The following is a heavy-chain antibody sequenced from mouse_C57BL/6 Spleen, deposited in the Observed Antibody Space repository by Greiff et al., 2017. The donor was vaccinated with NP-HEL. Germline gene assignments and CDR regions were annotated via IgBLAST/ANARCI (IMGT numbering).Heavy chain of an antibody. CDR2: INPSNGGT. CDR1: GYTFTSYW. CDR3: ARGGIYDGYPAWFAY. V-gene: IGHV1-53*01. Sequence: VQLQQSGTELVKPGASVKLSCKASGYTFTSYWMHWVKQRPGQGLEWIGNINPSNGGTNYNEKFKSKATLTVDKSSSTAYMQLSSLTSEDSAVYYCARGGIYDGYPAWFAYWGQGTLVTVSA. J-gene: IGHJ3*01. D-gene: IGHD2-3*01.